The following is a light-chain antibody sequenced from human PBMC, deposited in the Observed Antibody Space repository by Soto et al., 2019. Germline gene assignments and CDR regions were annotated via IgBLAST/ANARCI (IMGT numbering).Light chain of an antibody. CDR2: GTS. V-gene: IGKV1-39*01. J-gene: IGKJ4*01. Sequence: DIQITQSPSSLSASVGDRVTITCRASENIFSYVNWYQQKSGKAPKLLIFGTSSLHSGVPSGFSGSGSGTDFTLTISSLQPEDFATYYCQQSYSTPLTFGGGTKVEIK. CDR1: ENIFSY. CDR3: QQSYSTPLT.